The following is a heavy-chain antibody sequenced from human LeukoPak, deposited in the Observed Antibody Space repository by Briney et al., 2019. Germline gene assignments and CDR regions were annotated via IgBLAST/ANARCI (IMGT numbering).Heavy chain of an antibody. CDR2: ISGSGGST. V-gene: IGHV3-23*01. D-gene: IGHD1-26*01. CDR3: AKRGDSGSYHYYYYYGMDV. J-gene: IGHJ6*02. CDR1: GFTFSSYA. Sequence: GASLRLSCAASGFTFSSYAMSWVRQAPGKGLEWVSAISGSGGSTYYADSVKGRFTISRDNSKNPLYLQMNSLRAEDTAVYYRAKRGDSGSYHYYYYYGMDVWGQGTTVTVSS.